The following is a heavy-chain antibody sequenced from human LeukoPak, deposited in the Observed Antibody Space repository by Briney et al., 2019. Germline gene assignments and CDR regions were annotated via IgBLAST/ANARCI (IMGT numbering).Heavy chain of an antibody. CDR2: ISYDGSTK. D-gene: IGHD5-18*01. CDR1: GFTFSSYA. CDR3: AKGIQLWFSDAFDI. J-gene: IGHJ3*02. V-gene: IGHV3-30*18. Sequence: PGGSQRLSCAASGFTFSSYAMVWVRQAPGKGLEWVAVISYDGSTKYYADSVKGRFTISRDNSKNTLYLQMNSLRAEDTAVYYCAKGIQLWFSDAFDIWGQGTMVTVSS.